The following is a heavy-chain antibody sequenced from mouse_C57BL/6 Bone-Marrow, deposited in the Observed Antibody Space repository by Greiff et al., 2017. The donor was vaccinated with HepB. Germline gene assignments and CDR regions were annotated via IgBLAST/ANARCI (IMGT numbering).Heavy chain of an antibody. CDR2: IDPETGGT. V-gene: IGHV1-15*01. D-gene: IGHD1-1*01. CDR3: TREEGYYYPFAY. Sequence: QVQLQQSGAELVRPGASVTLSCKASGYTFTDYEMHWVKQTPVHGLEWIGAIDPETGGTAYNQKFKGKAILTADKSSSTAYMELRILTSEDSAVYYCTREEGYYYPFAYWGQGTLVTVSA. J-gene: IGHJ3*01. CDR1: GYTFTDYE.